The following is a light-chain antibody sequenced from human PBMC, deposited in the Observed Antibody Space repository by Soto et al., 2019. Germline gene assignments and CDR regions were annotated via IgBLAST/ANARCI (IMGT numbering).Light chain of an antibody. CDR2: DVS. Sequence: QSVLTQPASVSGSPGQSITISCTGTSSDVGGYDFVSWYQQHPGKAPKLMIYDVSNRPSGVSDRFSGSKSGNTASLTISGLQAEDEADCYCSSYTRSTTLVFGGGTKVTVL. J-gene: IGLJ2*01. V-gene: IGLV2-14*03. CDR1: SSDVGGYDF. CDR3: SSYTRSTTLV.